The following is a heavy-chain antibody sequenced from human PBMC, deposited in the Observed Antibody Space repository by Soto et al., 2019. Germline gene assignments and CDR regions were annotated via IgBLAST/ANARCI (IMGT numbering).Heavy chain of an antibody. CDR2: ISYDGSNK. CDR1: GFTFSSYG. D-gene: IGHD3-10*01. V-gene: IGHV3-30*18. Sequence: QVQLVESGGGVVQPGRSLRLSCAASGFTFSSYGMHWVRQAPGRGLEWVAVISYDGSNKYYADSVKGRFTISRDNSKNTLYLQMNSLRAEDTAVYCCAKQRGSGSSPYYFDSWGQGTLVTVSS. CDR3: AKQRGSGSSPYYFDS. J-gene: IGHJ4*02.